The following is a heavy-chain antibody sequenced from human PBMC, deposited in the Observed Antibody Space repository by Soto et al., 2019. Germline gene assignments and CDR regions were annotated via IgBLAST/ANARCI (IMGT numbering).Heavy chain of an antibody. D-gene: IGHD2-15*01. CDR2: ISAYNGNT. CDR3: ARSDIVVVVAAQVGWFDP. J-gene: IGHJ5*02. V-gene: IGHV1-18*01. Sequence: ASVKVSCKASGYTFTSYGICWVRQAPGQGLEWMGWISAYNGNTNYAQKLQGRVTMTTDTSTSTAYMELRSLRSDDTAVYYCARSDIVVVVAAQVGWFDPWGQGTLVTVSS. CDR1: GYTFTSYG.